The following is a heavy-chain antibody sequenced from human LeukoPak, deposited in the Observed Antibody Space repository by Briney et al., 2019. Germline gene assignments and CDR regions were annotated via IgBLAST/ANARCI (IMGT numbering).Heavy chain of an antibody. CDR2: IHYSGST. Sequence: PSETLSLTCTVSGGSISSSSYYWGWIRQPPGKGLEWIGSIHYSGSTYDNPSLKSRVTISVDTSKNQFSLKLSSVTAADTAVYYCARHPGSYDILTGYYNDYFDYWGQGTLVTVSS. CDR1: GGSISSSSYY. D-gene: IGHD3-9*01. J-gene: IGHJ4*02. CDR3: ARHPGSYDILTGYYNDYFDY. V-gene: IGHV4-39*01.